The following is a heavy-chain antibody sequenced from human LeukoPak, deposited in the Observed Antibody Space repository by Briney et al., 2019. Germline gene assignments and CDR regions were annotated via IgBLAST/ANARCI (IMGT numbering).Heavy chain of an antibody. Sequence: ASVKVSCKASGYTFTTYGISWVRQAPGQGLEWMGWISAYNGNTNYAQNFQGRLTMTTDTSTSTAYMELRSLRSYDTAVYYCAREGKVGATNPLFDSWGQGTLVTVSS. CDR2: ISAYNGNT. CDR1: GYTFTTYG. J-gene: IGHJ5*01. D-gene: IGHD1-26*01. V-gene: IGHV1-18*01. CDR3: AREGKVGATNPLFDS.